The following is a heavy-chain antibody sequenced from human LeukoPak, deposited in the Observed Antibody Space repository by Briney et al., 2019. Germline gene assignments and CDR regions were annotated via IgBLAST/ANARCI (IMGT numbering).Heavy chain of an antibody. J-gene: IGHJ4*02. V-gene: IGHV3-23*01. Sequence: GGSLRLSCAASGFTFSKSAMTWVRQAPGRGLEWVSAIVGDGSTTYYADSVRGRFIISRDNSKNTLYLQVNSLRVEDTAVYYCAKLGLGYAGYWGQGTLVSVSS. CDR2: IVGDGSTT. CDR1: GFTFSKSA. CDR3: AKLGLGYAGY. D-gene: IGHD3/OR15-3a*01.